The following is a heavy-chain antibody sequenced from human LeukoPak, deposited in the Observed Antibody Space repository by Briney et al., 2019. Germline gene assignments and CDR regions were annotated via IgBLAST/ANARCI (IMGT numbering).Heavy chain of an antibody. D-gene: IGHD3-9*01. Sequence: ASVKVSCKASGYTFTRYAITWVRQAPGQGPEWMGRISVHNGNTNYAQKLQDRVSMTTDTSTTTAYMELRSLRSDDTAVYYSARGGYYDILTGYETVDAFDIWGQGTMVTVSP. CDR2: ISVHNGNT. CDR1: GYTFTRYA. CDR3: ARGGYYDILTGYETVDAFDI. J-gene: IGHJ3*02. V-gene: IGHV1-18*01.